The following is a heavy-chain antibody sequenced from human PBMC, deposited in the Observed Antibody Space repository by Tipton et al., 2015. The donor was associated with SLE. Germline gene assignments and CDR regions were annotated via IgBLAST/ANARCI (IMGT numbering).Heavy chain of an antibody. CDR1: GGSISSRTYY. CDR3: ARDSGYSSGLDY. J-gene: IGHJ4*02. D-gene: IGHD5-18*01. V-gene: IGHV4-39*07. CDR2: VSSGGST. Sequence: TLSLTCTVSGGSISSRTYYWGWIRQPPGKGLEWIGSVSSGGSTYYNPSLKSRVTISIDRSKNQFSLKLSSVTAADTAVYYCARDSGYSSGLDYWGQGTLVTVSS.